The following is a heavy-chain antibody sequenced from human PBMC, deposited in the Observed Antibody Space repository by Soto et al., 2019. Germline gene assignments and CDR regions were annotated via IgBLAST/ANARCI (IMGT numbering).Heavy chain of an antibody. D-gene: IGHD3-22*01. Sequence: ASVKVSCKASGYTFTSYGISWVRQAPVQGLEWMGWISAYNGNTNYAQKLQGRVTMTTDTSTSTAYMELRSLRSDDTAVYYCARWEYYDSSGYSYYFDYWGQGTLVTVSS. CDR3: ARWEYYDSSGYSYYFDY. V-gene: IGHV1-18*01. CDR1: GYTFTSYG. J-gene: IGHJ4*02. CDR2: ISAYNGNT.